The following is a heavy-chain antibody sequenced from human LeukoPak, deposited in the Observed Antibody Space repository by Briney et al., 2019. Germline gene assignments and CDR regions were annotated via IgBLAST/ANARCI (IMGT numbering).Heavy chain of an antibody. J-gene: IGHJ5*02. Sequence: GGSLRLSCAASGFTFSSYWMSWVRQVPGKGLEWVANIKQDGSEKYYVDSVKGRFTISRDNAKNSLYLQMNSLRTDDTAVYYCGKEQSGSYVHEFDPWGQGTVVTVSS. CDR1: GFTFSSYW. CDR3: GKEQSGSYVHEFDP. D-gene: IGHD3-3*01. V-gene: IGHV3-7*01. CDR2: IKQDGSEK.